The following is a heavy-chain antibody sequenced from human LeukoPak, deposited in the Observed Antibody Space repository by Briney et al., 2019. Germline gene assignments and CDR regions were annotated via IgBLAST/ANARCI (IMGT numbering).Heavy chain of an antibody. CDR2: IYYSGST. CDR1: GYSISSGYY. Sequence: SETLSLTCTVSGYSISSGYYWSWIRQPPGKGLEWIGYIYYSGSTNYNPSLKSRVTISVDTSKNQFSLKLSSVTAADTAVYYCARDEIAAAGEYFQHWGQGTLVTVSS. CDR3: ARDEIAAAGEYFQH. D-gene: IGHD6-13*01. J-gene: IGHJ1*01. V-gene: IGHV4-61*01.